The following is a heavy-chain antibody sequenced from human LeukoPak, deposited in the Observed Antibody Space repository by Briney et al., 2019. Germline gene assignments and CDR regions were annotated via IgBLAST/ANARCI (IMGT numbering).Heavy chain of an antibody. Sequence: GGSLRLSCSASRFTFSSHAVNWVRQPPGKGLEWVSSISGGGGTTYYADSVKGRFTISRDNSKSTLYLQMNSLRADDTAVYYCANGDAARPSEGLDYWGRGTLVTVSS. CDR3: ANGDAARPSEGLDY. V-gene: IGHV3-23*01. D-gene: IGHD6-6*01. J-gene: IGHJ4*02. CDR1: RFTFSSHA. CDR2: ISGGGGTT.